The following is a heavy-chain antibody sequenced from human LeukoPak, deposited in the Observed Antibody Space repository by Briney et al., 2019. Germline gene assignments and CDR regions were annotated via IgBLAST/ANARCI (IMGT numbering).Heavy chain of an antibody. J-gene: IGHJ4*02. V-gene: IGHV4-34*01. CDR2: INHSGST. CDR3: ARAPQGGGGDY. CDR1: GGSFSGYY. D-gene: IGHD2-15*01. Sequence: SETLSLTCAVYGGSFSGYYWSWIRQPPGKGLEWIGEINHSGSTNYNPSLKSRVTISVDTSKNQFSLKLSSVTAADTAVYYCARAPQGGGGDYGGREPLATVP.